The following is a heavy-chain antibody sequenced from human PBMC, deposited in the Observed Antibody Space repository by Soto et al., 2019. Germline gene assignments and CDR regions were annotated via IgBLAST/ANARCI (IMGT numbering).Heavy chain of an antibody. CDR1: GFTFTKSA. J-gene: IGHJ4*02. CDR2: ISGTGDKS. D-gene: IGHD6-13*01. V-gene: IGHV3-23*01. Sequence: QAGGSLRLSCAASGFTFTKSAMSWVRQAPGKGLEWVSTISGTGDKSFYADSVKGRFTISRDSSKSTLSLQMNSLRDDDTAVYYCVKGVYSSGSDFFDYCDQGTPGTVSS. CDR3: VKGVYSSGSDFFDY.